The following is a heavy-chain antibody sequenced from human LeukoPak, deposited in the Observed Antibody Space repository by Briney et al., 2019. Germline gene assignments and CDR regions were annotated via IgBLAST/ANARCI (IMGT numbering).Heavy chain of an antibody. V-gene: IGHV3-48*01. D-gene: IGHD2-2*01. J-gene: IGHJ6*03. CDR2: ISSSSTTI. CDR3: ARDTMTPYFMDV. CDR1: GFTFSSYS. Sequence: GGSLRLSCAASGFTFSSYSMMWVRQAPGKGLEWVSYISSSSTTIHYADSVKGRFTISRDNAKNSVYLQMNSLRAEDTAVYYCARDTMTPYFMDVWGKGTTVTISS.